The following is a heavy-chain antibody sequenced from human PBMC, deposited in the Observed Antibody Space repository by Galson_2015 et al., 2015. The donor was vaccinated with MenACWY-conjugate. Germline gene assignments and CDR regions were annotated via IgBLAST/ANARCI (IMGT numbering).Heavy chain of an antibody. CDR3: ARGAILVSY. Sequence: SETLSLTCAVYGGSFSGYYWSWIRQSPGKGLEWIGEIYPGGSTNYNPSLKSRITMSVDTSKNQFSLKLTSVSAADTAVYYCARGAILVSYWGQGTLVTVSS. V-gene: IGHV4-34*01. CDR2: IYPGGST. J-gene: IGHJ4*02. CDR1: GGSFSGYY. D-gene: IGHD3-3*01.